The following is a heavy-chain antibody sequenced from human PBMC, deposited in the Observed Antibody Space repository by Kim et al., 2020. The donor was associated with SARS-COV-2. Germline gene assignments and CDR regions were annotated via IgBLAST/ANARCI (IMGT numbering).Heavy chain of an antibody. J-gene: IGHJ5*02. V-gene: IGHV4-31*02. CDR3: ARGPTYDSSGRLFDP. D-gene: IGHD3-22*01. Sequence: PSLKGRVTISVDTSKNQFSLKLSSVTAEDTAVYYCARGPTYDSSGRLFDPWGQGTLVTVSS.